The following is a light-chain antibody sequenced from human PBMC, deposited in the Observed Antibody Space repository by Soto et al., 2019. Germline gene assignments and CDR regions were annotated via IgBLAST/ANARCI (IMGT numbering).Light chain of an antibody. J-gene: IGLJ1*01. V-gene: IGLV2-14*01. CDR3: SSYTSSSTNV. Sequence: QSALTQPASVSGSPGQSITISCTGTSSDVGGYNYVSWYQQHPGKAPKLMIYEVSNRPSGVSKRFSGSNSGNTASLTISGLQAEDEAYYYCSSYTSSSTNVFGTGTKLTVL. CDR1: SSDVGGYNY. CDR2: EVS.